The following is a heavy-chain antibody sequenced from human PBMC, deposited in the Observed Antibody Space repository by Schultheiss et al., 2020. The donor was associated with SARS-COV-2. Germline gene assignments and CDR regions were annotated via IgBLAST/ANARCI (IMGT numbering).Heavy chain of an antibody. CDR1: GGSISGYF. Sequence: SETLSLTCTVSGGSISGYFCNWIRQSPGKGLEWIGHIYYSGSTYYNPSLKSLVTISVDTSKNQFSLKLSSVTAADTAMYYCAGGVDYDYFGPGGFDIWGQGTMVTVSS. D-gene: IGHD3-16*01. CDR3: AGGVDYDYFGPGGFDI. V-gene: IGHV4-59*01. CDR2: IYYSGST. J-gene: IGHJ3*02.